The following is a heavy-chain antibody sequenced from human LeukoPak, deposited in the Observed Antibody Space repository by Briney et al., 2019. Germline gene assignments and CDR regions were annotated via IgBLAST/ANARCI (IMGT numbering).Heavy chain of an antibody. D-gene: IGHD6-19*01. CDR1: GFTFSSYG. CDR2: IWYDGSNK. V-gene: IGHV3-33*01. CDR3: ARDGSSGWYWVDY. J-gene: IGHJ4*02. Sequence: RGGSLRLSCAASGFTFSSYGMHWVRQAPGKGLEWVAVIWYDGSNKYYADSVKGRFTISRDTSKNTLYLQMNSLRAEDTAVYYCARDGSSGWYWVDYWGQGTLVTVSS.